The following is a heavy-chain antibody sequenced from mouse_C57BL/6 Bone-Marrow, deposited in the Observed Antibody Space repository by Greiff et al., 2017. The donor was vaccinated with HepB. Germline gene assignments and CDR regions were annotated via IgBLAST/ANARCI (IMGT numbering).Heavy chain of an antibody. Sequence: VQLQQSGAELVRPGASVKLSCTASGFTIKDDYMHWVKQRPEQGLEWIGWIDPENGDTEYASKFQGKATITADTSSNTAYLQLSSLTSEDTAVYYCTTYYTLDVWGRGTTVTVSS. V-gene: IGHV14-4*01. D-gene: IGHD2-12*01. CDR1: GFTIKDDY. CDR2: IDPENGDT. CDR3: TTYYTLDV. J-gene: IGHJ1*03.